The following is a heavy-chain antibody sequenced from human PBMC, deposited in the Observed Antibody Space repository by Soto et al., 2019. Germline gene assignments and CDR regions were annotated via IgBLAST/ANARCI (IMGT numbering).Heavy chain of an antibody. D-gene: IGHD3-3*01. CDR2: IKSKTDGGTT. CDR3: TTDPPQMSIFGVAEYYYGMDV. Sequence: VGSLRLSCAACGFTFSNAWMSWVRQAPGKGLEWVGRIKSKTDGGTTDYAAPVKGRFTISRDDSKNTLYLQMNSLKTEDTAVYYCTTDPPQMSIFGVAEYYYGMDVWGQRTTLTVSS. CDR1: GFTFSNAW. V-gene: IGHV3-15*01. J-gene: IGHJ6*02.